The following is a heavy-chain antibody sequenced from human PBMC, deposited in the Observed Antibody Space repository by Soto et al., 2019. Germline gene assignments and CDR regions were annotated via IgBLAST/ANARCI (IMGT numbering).Heavy chain of an antibody. CDR3: AKGKYYDFWSGYYKPHDPLDY. V-gene: IGHV3-23*01. Sequence: GGSLRLSCAASGFTFSSYAMSWVRQAPGKGLEWVSAISGSGGSTYYADSVKGRFTISRDNSKNTLYLQMNSLRAEDTAVYYCAKGKYYDFWSGYYKPHDPLDYWGQGTLVTVSS. CDR1: GFTFSSYA. D-gene: IGHD3-3*01. J-gene: IGHJ4*02. CDR2: ISGSGGST.